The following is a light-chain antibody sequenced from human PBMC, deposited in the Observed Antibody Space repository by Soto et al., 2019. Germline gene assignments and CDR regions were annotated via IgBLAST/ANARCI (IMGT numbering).Light chain of an antibody. J-gene: IGLJ2*01. CDR1: SSDVGAYNY. CDR3: SSYTSSNTLV. Sequence: QSALTQPASVSGSPGQSITISCTGTSSDVGAYNYVSWYQQHPGKAPKLMIFEVSDRPSGVSNRFSGSKSGNTASLTISGLQAEDEADDYFSSYTSSNTLVCGGGTKLTVL. V-gene: IGLV2-14*01. CDR2: EVS.